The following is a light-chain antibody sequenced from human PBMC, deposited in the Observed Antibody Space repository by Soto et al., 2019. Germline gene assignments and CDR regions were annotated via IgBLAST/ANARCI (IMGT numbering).Light chain of an antibody. CDR1: QTISSW. J-gene: IGKJ5*01. CDR2: AAF. CDR3: QQAESFPIT. Sequence: DIQMTQSPSTLSASVGDRVTITCRASQTISSWLAWYQQKPGKAPKLLIYAAFILQSGVPSRFSGYESGTDFTLSIISLQPEDFATYYCQQAESFPITFGQGTRLEIK. V-gene: IGKV1-12*01.